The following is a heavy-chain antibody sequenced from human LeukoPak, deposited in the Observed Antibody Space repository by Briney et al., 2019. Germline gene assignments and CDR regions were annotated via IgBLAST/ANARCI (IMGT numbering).Heavy chain of an antibody. Sequence: GGSLRLSCAASGFTFSNYWMHWVRQAPGKGLVWVSRINSDGSSTSYADSVKGRFTISRDNAKGTLYLQMNSLRAEDTAVYYCARDLNAVTTSYYYYYGMDVWGQGTTVTVPS. D-gene: IGHD4-17*01. CDR1: GFTFSNYW. CDR2: INSDGSST. CDR3: ARDLNAVTTSYYYYYGMDV. J-gene: IGHJ6*02. V-gene: IGHV3-74*01.